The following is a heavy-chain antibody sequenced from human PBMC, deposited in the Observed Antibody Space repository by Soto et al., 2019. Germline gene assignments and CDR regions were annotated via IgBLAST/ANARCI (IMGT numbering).Heavy chain of an antibody. CDR1: GFTFSSSP. CDR3: VRGRYTMSDVWSAVSSD. CDR2: IRNDGGSI. V-gene: IGHV3-23*04. Sequence: EVQLVQSGGGLVQPGGSLRLSCAASGFTFSSSPMSWVRQVPGKGLEWISAIRNDGGSIYYVDSVKGRFTISRDNSKNTSSLRMKKLRASYTAIDYCVRGRYTMSDVWSAVSSDWGQGALVIVSS. J-gene: IGHJ4*02. D-gene: IGHD3-3*01.